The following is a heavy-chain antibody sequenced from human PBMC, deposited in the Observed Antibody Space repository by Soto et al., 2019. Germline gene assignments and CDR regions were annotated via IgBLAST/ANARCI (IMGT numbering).Heavy chain of an antibody. CDR2: ISAYNGNT. D-gene: IGHD3-10*01. CDR3: ARGVIHYVSRCNPDGMDI. J-gene: IGHJ6*02. CDR1: RYTFTSSG. V-gene: IGHV1-18*04. Sequence: VASVKVSFTASRYTFTSSGISWVRPAPGQGIEWMGWISAYNGNTNYAQKLQGRVTMTTDTSTRTAYMELRSLSFYDTAVYDWARGVIHYVSRCNPDGMDIWGRETTVTASS.